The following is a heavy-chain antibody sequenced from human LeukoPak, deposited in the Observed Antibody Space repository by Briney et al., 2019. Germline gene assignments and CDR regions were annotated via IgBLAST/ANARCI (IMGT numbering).Heavy chain of an antibody. Sequence: PGGSLRLSCAASGFTFSSYGMTWVRQAPGKGLEWVSAISGSGGSTYYADSVKGRFTISRDNSKNTLHLQMNSLRAEDTAVYYCAKVTRYFDPFDYWGQGTLVTVSS. CDR1: GFTFSSYG. CDR2: ISGSGGST. V-gene: IGHV3-23*01. J-gene: IGHJ4*02. D-gene: IGHD3-9*01. CDR3: AKVTRYFDPFDY.